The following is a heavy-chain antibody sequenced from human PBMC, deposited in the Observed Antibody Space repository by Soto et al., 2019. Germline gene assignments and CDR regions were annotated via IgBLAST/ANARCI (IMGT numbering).Heavy chain of an antibody. V-gene: IGHV1-3*01. CDR3: ARDRGRGVISYYYMGV. CDR2: INAGNGNT. CDR1: GYTFTSYA. J-gene: IGHJ6*03. D-gene: IGHD3-16*02. Sequence: QVQLVQSGAEVKKPGASVKVSCKASGYTFTSYAMNWVRQAPGQRLEWMGWINAGNGNTKYSQKFQGRVTITRDTSASTAYMELSSLRSEDTAVYYCARDRGRGVISYYYMGVRGKGTTVTVSS.